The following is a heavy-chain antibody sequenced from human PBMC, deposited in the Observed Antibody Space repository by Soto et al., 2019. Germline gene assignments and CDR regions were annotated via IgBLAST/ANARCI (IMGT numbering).Heavy chain of an antibody. D-gene: IGHD6-6*01. V-gene: IGHV5-51*01. CDR3: ARDGLSSSTSFDY. CDR2: IYPDDSDA. Sequence: PGESLKISCQGSGYSFPDYWIGWVRQMPGKGLERMGIIYPDDSDAKYSPSFQGQVTMSADMSINTAYLQGSSLKASDTAMYFCARDGLSSSTSFDYWGKGTLVTVAS. CDR1: GYSFPDYW. J-gene: IGHJ4*02.